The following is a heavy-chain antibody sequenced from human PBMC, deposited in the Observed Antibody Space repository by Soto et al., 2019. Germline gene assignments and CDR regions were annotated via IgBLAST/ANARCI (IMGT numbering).Heavy chain of an antibody. V-gene: IGHV4-59*01. CDR2: TYYSGST. Sequence: QVQLQESGPGLVKPSETLSLTCTVSGGSIRSYYWSWIRQPPGKGLEWIGYTYYSGSTNYNPSLKGRVTISVDTSKNQFSLKQSCVTAADTAVYYCARVPKPITIAYGMYVWGQGPTVTVSS. J-gene: IGHJ6*02. CDR1: GGSIRSYY. D-gene: IGHD3-3*01. CDR3: ARVPKPITIAYGMYV.